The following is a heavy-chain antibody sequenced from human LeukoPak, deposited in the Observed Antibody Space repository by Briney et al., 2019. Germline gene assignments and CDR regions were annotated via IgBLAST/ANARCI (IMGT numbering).Heavy chain of an antibody. D-gene: IGHD5-12*01. V-gene: IGHV1-2*02. CDR2: INPNSGVT. CDR3: ARERDIVAAYGMDA. J-gene: IGHJ6*02. CDR1: GYTFGVYY. Sequence: ASVKVSCKASGYTFGVYYMHWVRQAPGQGLEWMGSINPNSGVTIYAQKFQGRVTMTRDTSISTASMELSRLRADDTAVCYCARERDIVAAYGMDAWGQGTTVTVSS.